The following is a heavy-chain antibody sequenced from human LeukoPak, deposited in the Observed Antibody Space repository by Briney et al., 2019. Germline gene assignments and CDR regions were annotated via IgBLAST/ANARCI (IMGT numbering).Heavy chain of an antibody. J-gene: IGHJ3*02. CDR2: IYSSGST. D-gene: IGHD3-10*01. CDR1: GGSFSGYY. CDR3: ARSDGYGLVGI. Sequence: SETLSLTCAVYGGSFSGYYWSWIRQPPGKTLEWIGSIYSSGSTYYNSSLKSRVIILIDTAKNHFSLNLSSVTAADTAVYYCARSDGYGLVGIWGQGTMVTVSS. V-gene: IGHV4-34*01.